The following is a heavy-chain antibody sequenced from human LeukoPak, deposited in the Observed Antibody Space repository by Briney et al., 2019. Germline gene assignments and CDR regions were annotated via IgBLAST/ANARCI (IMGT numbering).Heavy chain of an antibody. Sequence: GGSLRLSCVASGSTFDDYGMTWVRQAPGKGLEWVSSINWNGGSTGYADSVKGRFTISRDNAKNSLYLQMNSLRAEDTAVYYCAKDSPIAVAGTWGQGTLVTVSS. CDR3: AKDSPIAVAGT. CDR2: INWNGGST. J-gene: IGHJ5*02. CDR1: GSTFDDYG. V-gene: IGHV3-20*04. D-gene: IGHD6-19*01.